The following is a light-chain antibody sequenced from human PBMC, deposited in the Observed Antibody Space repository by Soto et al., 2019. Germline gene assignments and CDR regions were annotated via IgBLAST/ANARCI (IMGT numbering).Light chain of an antibody. V-gene: IGKV3-11*01. J-gene: IGKJ2*02. CDR2: DAS. Sequence: EIVLTQSPATLSLSPGVRATLSCMASQSVTSYLAWYQQKPGQAPRLLIYDASNRATGIPARFSGSGSGTDFTLTISSLEPEDFAVYYCQQRSNWPPGTCAQRTKLEIK. CDR3: QQRSNWPPGT. CDR1: QSVTSY.